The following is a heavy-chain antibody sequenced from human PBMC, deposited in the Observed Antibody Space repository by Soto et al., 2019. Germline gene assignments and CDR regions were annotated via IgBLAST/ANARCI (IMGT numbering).Heavy chain of an antibody. CDR1: GGTFSSYR. J-gene: IGHJ4*02. Sequence: SVKVSCKASGGTFSSYRINCVRQAPGQGLEWMGGIVPIYRTADSAQEFQGRVTITADESARTAYMELRSLKSRDTAVYYCVRDSGAKLSSSWGQGTLVTVSS. D-gene: IGHD6-13*01. V-gene: IGHV1-69*13. CDR3: VRDSGAKLSSS. CDR2: IVPIYRTA.